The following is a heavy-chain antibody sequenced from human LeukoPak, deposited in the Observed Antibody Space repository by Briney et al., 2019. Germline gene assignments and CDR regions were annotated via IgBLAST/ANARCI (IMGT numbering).Heavy chain of an antibody. Sequence: PGGSLRLSCAASGFAFSTYAMSWLRQAPGKGLEWGSAFSGSGGSTYYAGSVKVRVTISRDNSKNTLYLQMNSLRAEDTAIYYCAKGSSSRGFDYWGQGTLVTVSS. CDR1: GFAFSTYA. CDR2: FSGSGGST. CDR3: AKGSSSRGFDY. J-gene: IGHJ4*02. D-gene: IGHD2-2*01. V-gene: IGHV3-23*01.